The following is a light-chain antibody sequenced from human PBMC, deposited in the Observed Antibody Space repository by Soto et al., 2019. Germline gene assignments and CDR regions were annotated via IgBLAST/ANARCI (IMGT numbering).Light chain of an antibody. V-gene: IGKV3-20*01. CDR1: QSVSSNY. CDR2: SAF. J-gene: IGKJ1*01. Sequence: EIVLTQSPGTLSLSPGERGTLSCRASQSVSSNYLAWYQQKPGQAPRLLIYSAFGRATGIPDRFSGSGSGTDFTLTISRLEPEDFAVYYYQYYGSSPWTFGQGTKVEIK. CDR3: QYYGSSPWT.